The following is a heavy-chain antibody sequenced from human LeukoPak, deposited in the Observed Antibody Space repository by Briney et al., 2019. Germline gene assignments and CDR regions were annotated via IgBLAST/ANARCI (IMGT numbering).Heavy chain of an antibody. D-gene: IGHD3-3*01. CDR2: ISSNGGST. Sequence: GGSLRLSCSASGFTFSSYAMHWVHQAPGKGLEYVSAISSNGGSTYYADSVKGRFTISRDNSKNTLYLQMSSLRAEDTAVYYCVKGSHGPDYDFWSGYHYWGQGTLVTVSS. CDR3: VKGSHGPDYDFWSGYHY. CDR1: GFTFSSYA. V-gene: IGHV3-64D*06. J-gene: IGHJ4*02.